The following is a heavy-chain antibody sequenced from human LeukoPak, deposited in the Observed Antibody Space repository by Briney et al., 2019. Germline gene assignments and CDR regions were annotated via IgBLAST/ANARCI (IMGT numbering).Heavy chain of an antibody. D-gene: IGHD1-14*01. V-gene: IGHV3-74*01. Sequence: GGSLRLSCAASGFTFSSNWMHWVRQGPGKGLVWVSRINPDGSRTDYAESVKGRFTISRDNAKNTLSLEMNSLGDEDTAVYYCSRDFDGRNDFWGQGTLVSVSS. CDR1: GFTFSSNW. CDR3: SRDFDGRNDF. CDR2: INPDGSRT. J-gene: IGHJ4*02.